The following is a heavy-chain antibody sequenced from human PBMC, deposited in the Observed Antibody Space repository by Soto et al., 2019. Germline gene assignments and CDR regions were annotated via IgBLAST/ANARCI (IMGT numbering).Heavy chain of an antibody. V-gene: IGHV4-4*07. Sequence: PSETLSLTCTVSGGSISSYRWSWIRQPAGKGLEWIGRLNSYGNTHYNPSLKSRVTVSVDXXRXXXXLTLXSXXAAXSAVYHCGRESGETWDYEASWGQGTPVTVSS. J-gene: IGHJ5*02. CDR2: LNSYGNT. CDR3: GRESGETWDYEAS. CDR1: GGSISSYR. D-gene: IGHD1-7*01.